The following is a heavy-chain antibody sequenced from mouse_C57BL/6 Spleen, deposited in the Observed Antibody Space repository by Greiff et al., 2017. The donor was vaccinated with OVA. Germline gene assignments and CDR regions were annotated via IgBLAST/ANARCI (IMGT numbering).Heavy chain of an antibody. CDR1: GYAFSSYW. D-gene: IGHD1-1*01. CDR2: IYPGDGDT. J-gene: IGHJ2*01. Sequence: QVQLQQSGAELVKPGASVKISCKASGYAFSSYWMNWVKQRPGKGLAWIGQIYPGDGDTNYTGKFKGKATLTADKSSSTAYMQLSSLTSEDSAVDFCARGTVVATVDYWGQGTTLTVSS. CDR3: ARGTVVATVDY. V-gene: IGHV1-80*01.